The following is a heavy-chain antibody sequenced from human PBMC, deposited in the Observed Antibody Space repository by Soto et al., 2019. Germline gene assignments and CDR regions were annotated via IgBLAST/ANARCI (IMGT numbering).Heavy chain of an antibody. CDR2: IIPIFGTA. J-gene: IGHJ4*02. Sequence: QVQLVQSGAAVKKPGSSVKVSCKASGGTFSSYAISWVRQAPGQGLEWMGGIIPIFGTANYAQKFQGRVTITADESTITAYMELSSVRSEDRAVNYWARDRGYCSGGSCYWFDYWGQGTLVTVSS. D-gene: IGHD2-15*01. CDR3: ARDRGYCSGGSCYWFDY. V-gene: IGHV1-69*12. CDR1: GGTFSSYA.